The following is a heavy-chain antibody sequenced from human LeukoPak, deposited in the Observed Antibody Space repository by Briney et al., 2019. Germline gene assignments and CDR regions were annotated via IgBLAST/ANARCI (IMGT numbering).Heavy chain of an antibody. CDR1: GYTFTGYD. CDR3: ARRHGRCSDGSCYYPDY. D-gene: IGHD2-15*01. J-gene: IGHJ4*02. V-gene: IGHV1-8*01. CDR2: MKPNSGNK. Sequence: ASGKVSCKAAGYTFTGYDINWVRQATEQGLEGWGGMKPNSGNKGYAQKFQGRVTMTRNSSITTAYMELSSLRSEDTAVYYCARRHGRCSDGSCYYPDYWGQGTLVTVSS.